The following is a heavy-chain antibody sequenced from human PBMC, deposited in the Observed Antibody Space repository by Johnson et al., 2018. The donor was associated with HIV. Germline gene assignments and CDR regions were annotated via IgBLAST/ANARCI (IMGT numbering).Heavy chain of an antibody. CDR1: GFTFNDYG. D-gene: IGHD3-22*01. CDR3: ARVTLYYDSSDYSPRSDALEI. CDR2: VSWNGGDT. Sequence: VQLVESGGGLVQPGGSLRISCAASGFTFNDYGMSWVRQAPGKGLQWVSSVSWNGGDTGYADSVKGRLTISRDNAKNSLYLQMNSLRAEDTALYYCARVTLYYDSSDYSPRSDALEIWGQGTMVTVSS. V-gene: IGHV3-20*04. J-gene: IGHJ3*02.